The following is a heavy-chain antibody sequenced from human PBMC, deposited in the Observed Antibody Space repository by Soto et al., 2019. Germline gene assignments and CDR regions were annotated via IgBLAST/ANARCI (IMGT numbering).Heavy chain of an antibody. CDR3: AGGTVVAPFDY. D-gene: IGHD2-15*01. V-gene: IGHV1-3*05. Sequence: QVQLVQSGAEEKKPGASVKVSCKASGYTFTSYAMHWVRQAPGQRREWMGWINAGNGNTKYSQKFQVRVTITRDTAARPADMERSSLRSEETAVYYCAGGTVVAPFDYWGQGTLVTVSS. J-gene: IGHJ4*02. CDR2: INAGNGNT. CDR1: GYTFTSYA.